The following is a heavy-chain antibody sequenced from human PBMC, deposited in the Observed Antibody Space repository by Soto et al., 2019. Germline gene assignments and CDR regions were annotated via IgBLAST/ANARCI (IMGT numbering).Heavy chain of an antibody. J-gene: IGHJ6*01. CDR1: GYSIISGNL. CDR2: IYYSGFT. Sequence: PSETLSLTCAVSGYSIISGNLWNCVRQSPGKGLEWVAEIYYSGFTNYNPSLKMRVIIPVDKPKNQSSLNLNSVTAADTAVYYCARLGTTVTHGAVWGQGTTVTVSS. D-gene: IGHD4-17*01. V-gene: IGHV4-4*02. CDR3: ARLGTTVTHGAV.